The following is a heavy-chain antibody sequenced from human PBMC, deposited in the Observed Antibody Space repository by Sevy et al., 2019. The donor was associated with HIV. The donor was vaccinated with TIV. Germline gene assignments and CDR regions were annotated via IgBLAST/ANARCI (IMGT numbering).Heavy chain of an antibody. CDR1: GGSIRRSTYY. Sequence: SETLSLTCIVSGGSIRRSTYYWGWIRQPPGKGLEWIGGVYYSGGTYYHPSLKSRVTISVDTSKNHFSLKLSSVTAADTALYYCARPMEKATYDTFDIWGQGTMVTVSS. CDR3: ARPMEKATYDTFDI. J-gene: IGHJ3*02. D-gene: IGHD1-26*01. CDR2: VYYSGGT. V-gene: IGHV4-39*01.